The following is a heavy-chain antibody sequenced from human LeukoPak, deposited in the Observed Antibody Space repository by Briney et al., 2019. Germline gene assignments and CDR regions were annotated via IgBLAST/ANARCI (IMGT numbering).Heavy chain of an antibody. V-gene: IGHV3-23*01. CDR2: ITGSSGTT. CDR1: GFTFSFYG. CDR3: AKDHLPGRDYYYMDV. J-gene: IGHJ6*03. Sequence: GGSLRLSCVASGFTFSFYGMTWVRQAPGKGLEWVSGITGSSGTTYSADAVKGRFTLSRDNSKNTLYLQMNSLRAEDTALYYCAKDHLPGRDYYYMDVWGKGTTVTVSS.